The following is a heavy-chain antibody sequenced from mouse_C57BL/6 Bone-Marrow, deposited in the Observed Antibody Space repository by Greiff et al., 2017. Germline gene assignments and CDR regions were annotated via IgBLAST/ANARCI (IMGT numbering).Heavy chain of an antibody. Sequence: VQLQQSGPGLVQPSQSLSITCTVSGFSLTSYGVHWVRQSPGKGLEWLGVIWSGGSTDYNAAFISRLSISKDNSKSQVFFKMNSLQADDTAIDYGARGMMVTTGAWFAYWGQGTLVTVSA. CDR3: ARGMMVTTGAWFAY. J-gene: IGHJ3*01. V-gene: IGHV2-2*01. CDR1: GFSLTSYG. CDR2: IWSGGST. D-gene: IGHD2-3*01.